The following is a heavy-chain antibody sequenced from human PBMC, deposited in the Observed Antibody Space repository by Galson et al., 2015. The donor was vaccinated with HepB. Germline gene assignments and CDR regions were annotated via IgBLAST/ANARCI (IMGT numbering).Heavy chain of an antibody. D-gene: IGHD2-2*03. CDR2: ISSGSGAI. Sequence: SLRLSCATSGFTFSSNSMNWVRQAPGMGLEWVSYISSGSGAIYYADSVKGRFTISRDNAKNSLYLQMDSLRDEDTAVYYCAPGYHRFDDWGQGTLVTVSS. V-gene: IGHV3-48*02. CDR1: GFTFSSNS. CDR3: APGYHRFDD. J-gene: IGHJ4*02.